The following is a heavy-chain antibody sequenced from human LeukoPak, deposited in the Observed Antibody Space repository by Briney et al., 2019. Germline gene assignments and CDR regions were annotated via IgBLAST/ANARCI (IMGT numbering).Heavy chain of an antibody. D-gene: IGHD2-2*01. CDR2: TNPNDGDT. Sequence: ASVKVSCKASGYTFTDYYMHWVRQAPGQGFEWMGWTNPNDGDTNYAQKFQGRVTMTRDTSISTAHMEVSRLRSDDTAVYYCARANFLYCSSTTCLFDYWGQGTLVTVSS. CDR1: GYTFTDYY. J-gene: IGHJ4*02. CDR3: ARANFLYCSSTTCLFDY. V-gene: IGHV1-2*02.